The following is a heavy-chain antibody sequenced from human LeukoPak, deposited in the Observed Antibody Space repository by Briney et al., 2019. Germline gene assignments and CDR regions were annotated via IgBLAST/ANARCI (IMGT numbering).Heavy chain of an antibody. J-gene: IGHJ4*02. Sequence: GGSLRLSCAASGFTFDDYAMHWVRQAPGKGLEWVSLISGDGGSTYYADSVKGRFTISRDNSKNSLYLQMNSLRTEDTALYYCATAILAAAGTDYGGQGTLVTVSS. CDR3: ATAILAAAGTDY. CDR1: GFTFDDYA. V-gene: IGHV3-43*02. CDR2: ISGDGGST. D-gene: IGHD6-13*01.